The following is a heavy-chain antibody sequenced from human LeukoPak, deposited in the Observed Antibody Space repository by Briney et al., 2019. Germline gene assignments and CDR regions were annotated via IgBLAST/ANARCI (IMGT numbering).Heavy chain of an antibody. CDR2: IKQDGSEK. D-gene: IGHD6-13*01. J-gene: IGHJ4*02. CDR1: GFTFSSYW. V-gene: IGHV3-7*01. CDR3: AREIIVAAGTHFDY. Sequence: GGSLRLPCAASGFTFSSYWMSWVRQAPGKGLEWVANIKQDGSEKYYVDSVKGRFTISRDNAKNSLYLQMNSLRAEDTAVYYCAREIIVAAGTHFDYWGQGTLVTVSS.